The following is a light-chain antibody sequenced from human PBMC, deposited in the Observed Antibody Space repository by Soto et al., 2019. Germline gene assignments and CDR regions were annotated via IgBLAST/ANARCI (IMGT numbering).Light chain of an antibody. CDR1: QSITTY. J-gene: IGKJ4*01. CDR2: AAS. V-gene: IGKV1-39*01. CDR3: QQSYSTPL. Sequence: DIQMTQSPSSLSASVGDRVTITCRASQSITTYLNWYQHKPGKAPKLLIYAASSLQSGVPSRFSGSGSGTDFTLTISGLQPEDSATYYCQQSYSTPLFGGGTKVEIK.